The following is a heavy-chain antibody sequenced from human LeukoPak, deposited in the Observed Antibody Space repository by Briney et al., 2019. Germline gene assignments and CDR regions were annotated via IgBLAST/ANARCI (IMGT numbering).Heavy chain of an antibody. V-gene: IGHV4-59*08. CDR3: ARLTAYFDL. CDR1: GGSISSSY. Sequence: SETLSLTCNVPGGSISSSYWSWIRQPPGKGLEWIGYIYYSGSTNYNPSLKSRVTMSVDTSKNQFSLKVTSVTAADTAVYYCARLTAYFDLWGRGTLVTVSS. J-gene: IGHJ2*01. CDR2: IYYSGST.